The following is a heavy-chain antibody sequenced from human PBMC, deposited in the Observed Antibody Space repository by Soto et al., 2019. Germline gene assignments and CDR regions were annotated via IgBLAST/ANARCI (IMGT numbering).Heavy chain of an antibody. J-gene: IGHJ4*02. CDR2: ISWNSGSI. CDR1: GFTFDDYA. D-gene: IGHD2-15*01. CDR3: AKGISPRSTVVTLFDY. Sequence: EVQLVESGGGLVQPGRSLRLSCAASGFTFDDYAMHWVRQAPGKGLEWVSGISWNSGSIGYADSVKGRFTISRDNAKNSLYLQMNSLRAEDTALYYCAKGISPRSTVVTLFDYWGQGTLVTVSS. V-gene: IGHV3-9*01.